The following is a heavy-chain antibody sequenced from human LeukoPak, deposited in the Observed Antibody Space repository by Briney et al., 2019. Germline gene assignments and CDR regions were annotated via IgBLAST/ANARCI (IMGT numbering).Heavy chain of an antibody. CDR2: ISAYNGNT. J-gene: IGHJ4*02. D-gene: IGHD3-22*01. CDR1: GYTFTSYG. Sequence: ASVKVSCKASGYTFTSYGISWVRQAPGQGLEWMGWISAYNGNTNYAQKLQGRVTMTTDTSTSTAYMELRSLRSDDTAVYYRARVDYYDSSGPIYYFDYWGQGTLVTVSS. V-gene: IGHV1-18*01. CDR3: ARVDYYDSSGPIYYFDY.